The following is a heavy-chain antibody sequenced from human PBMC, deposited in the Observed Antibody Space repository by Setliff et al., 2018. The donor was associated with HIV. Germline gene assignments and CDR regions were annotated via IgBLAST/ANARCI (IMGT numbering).Heavy chain of an antibody. CDR3: ASARIPTGGVSTSLDF. CDR2: FSPHNGGT. V-gene: IGHV1-2*02. J-gene: IGHJ4*02. D-gene: IGHD2-15*01. Sequence: ASVKVSCKASGYTFISHPINWVRQAPGQGLEWMGWFSPHNGGTKTTRNFRGRVTMTRDNSKSTLYLQLSSLRPEDTAVYFCASARIPTGGVSTSLDFWGLGTLVTVSS. CDR1: GYTFISHP.